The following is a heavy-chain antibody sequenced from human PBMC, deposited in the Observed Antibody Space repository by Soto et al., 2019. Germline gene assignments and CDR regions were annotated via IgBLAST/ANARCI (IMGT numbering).Heavy chain of an antibody. CDR2: MSHSGGT. J-gene: IGHJ3*02. CDR3: ARVERGTATTVVDAFDI. Sequence: QVQLQQWGAGLLKPSETLSLTCAVYGGFVSSGSYYWSWIRQPPGKGLEWIGAMSHSGGTHFNPSLKSRVTISVDTSKNQFSLKMSSVTAADTALYYWARVERGTATTVVDAFDIWGPGTMVTVSS. V-gene: IGHV4-34*01. D-gene: IGHD1-1*01. CDR1: GGFVSSGSYY.